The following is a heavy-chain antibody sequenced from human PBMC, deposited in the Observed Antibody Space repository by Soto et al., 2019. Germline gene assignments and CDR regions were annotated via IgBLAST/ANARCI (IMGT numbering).Heavy chain of an antibody. CDR3: ARAYSGSYDAFDI. CDR2: ISSSSSYI. Sequence: GWSLRLSCAASGFTFSSYSMNWVRQAPGKGLEWVSSISSSSSYIYYADSVKGRFTISRDNAKNSLYLQMNSLRAEDTAVYYCARAYSGSYDAFDIWGQGTMVTVSS. CDR1: GFTFSSYS. D-gene: IGHD1-26*01. J-gene: IGHJ3*02. V-gene: IGHV3-21*01.